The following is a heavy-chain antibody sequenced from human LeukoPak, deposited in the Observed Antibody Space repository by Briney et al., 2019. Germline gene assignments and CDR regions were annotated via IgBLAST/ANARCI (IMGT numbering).Heavy chain of an antibody. Sequence: SETLSLTCTVSVGSIIPYFWSWMRQTPGKGLEWIGYISYTGSTNYNPALKSRVTISVDTSKNQFSLQLTSVTAADTAVYYCARDDYRGVTNFDPWGQGALVTVSS. CDR2: ISYTGST. CDR3: ARDDYRGVTNFDP. D-gene: IGHD3-10*01. V-gene: IGHV4-59*01. J-gene: IGHJ5*02. CDR1: VGSIIPYF.